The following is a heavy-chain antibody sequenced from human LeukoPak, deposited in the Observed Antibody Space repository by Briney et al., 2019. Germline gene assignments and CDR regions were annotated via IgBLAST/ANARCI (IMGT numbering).Heavy chain of an antibody. D-gene: IGHD6-19*01. V-gene: IGHV1-2*02. J-gene: IGHJ1*01. Sequence: ASVKVSCKASGYSFTDYYMHWVRQAAGQGLEWMGWINPNGRGTNYAQKFQGRVTMTRDTSISTAYMEVSRLRSDDTAVYYCARGAVAEQSEYFQYWGQGTLVTVSS. CDR1: GYSFTDYY. CDR3: ARGAVAEQSEYFQY. CDR2: INPNGRGT.